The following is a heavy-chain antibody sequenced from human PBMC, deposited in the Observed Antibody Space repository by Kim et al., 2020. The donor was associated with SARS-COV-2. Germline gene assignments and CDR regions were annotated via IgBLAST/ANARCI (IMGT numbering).Heavy chain of an antibody. CDR2: IYYSGST. CDR1: GGSISSYY. J-gene: IGHJ6*03. CDR3: ARSTSITIFGVVGYMDV. V-gene: IGHV4-59*08. D-gene: IGHD3-3*01. Sequence: SETLSLTCTVSGGSISSYYWSWIRQPPGKGLEWIGYIYYSGSTNYNPSLKSRVTISVDTSKNQFSLKLSSVTAADTAVYYCARSTSITIFGVVGYMDVWGKGTTFTVSS.